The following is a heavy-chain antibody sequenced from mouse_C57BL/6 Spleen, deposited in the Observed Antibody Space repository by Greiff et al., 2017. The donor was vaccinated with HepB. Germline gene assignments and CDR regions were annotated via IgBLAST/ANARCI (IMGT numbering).Heavy chain of an antibody. CDR3: ANYGSSYNTWFAY. J-gene: IGHJ3*01. Sequence: QVQLQQPGAELVRPGSSVKLSCKASGYTFTSYWMDWVKQRPGQGLEWIGNIYPSDSETHYNQKFKDKATLTVDKSSSTAYMQLSSLTSEDAAVYYCANYGSSYNTWFAYWGQGTLVTVSA. CDR1: GYTFTSYW. V-gene: IGHV1-61*01. D-gene: IGHD1-1*01. CDR2: IYPSDSET.